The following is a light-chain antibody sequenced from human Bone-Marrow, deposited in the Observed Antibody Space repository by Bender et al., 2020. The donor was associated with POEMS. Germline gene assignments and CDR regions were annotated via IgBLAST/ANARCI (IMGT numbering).Light chain of an antibody. Sequence: QSALTQPASVSGSPGQSITISCTGTSSDVGGYNLVSWYQHYPGKAPKLMIYEGDKRPSGVPDRFSGSKSGTSASLAITGLQSDDEADYYCATWDDSLRGPVFGGGTKLTVL. V-gene: IGLV2-14*02. CDR2: EGD. J-gene: IGLJ3*02. CDR3: ATWDDSLRGPV. CDR1: SSDVGGYNL.